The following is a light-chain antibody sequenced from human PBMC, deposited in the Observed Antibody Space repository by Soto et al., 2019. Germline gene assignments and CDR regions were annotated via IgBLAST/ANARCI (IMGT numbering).Light chain of an antibody. CDR2: DVS. CDR1: SSDVGGYNY. J-gene: IGLJ2*01. Sequence: QSALTQPRSVSGSPGQSVTISCTGTSSDVGGYNYVSWYQQHPGKAPKLMIYDVSKRPSGVPDRFSGSKSGNTASLTISGLQAEDEADYYCCSYAVSYTLVFGGVTKVTVL. CDR3: CSYAVSYTLV. V-gene: IGLV2-11*01.